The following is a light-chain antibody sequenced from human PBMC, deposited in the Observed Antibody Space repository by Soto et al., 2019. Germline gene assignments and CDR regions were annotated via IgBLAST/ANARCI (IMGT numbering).Light chain of an antibody. CDR2: GAS. V-gene: IGKV3-15*01. CDR3: QQYGNSLPWT. J-gene: IGKJ1*01. CDR1: QSVSSK. Sequence: EIVLSQSPATLSVSPGEEATLSCRASQSVSSKVAWYQQKPGQAPRLLIYGASTRATGIPARFSGSGSGTDFTLTISRLEPEDFAVYYCQQYGNSLPWTFGQGTKVDIK.